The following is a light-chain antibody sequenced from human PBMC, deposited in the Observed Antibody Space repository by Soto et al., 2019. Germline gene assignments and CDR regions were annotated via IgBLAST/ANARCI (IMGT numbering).Light chain of an antibody. CDR1: QDIGNR. Sequence: DIQMSQSPSSLSASVGDRVTITCQASQDIGNRLSWHQQNPGKGPNLLIYDASNLETGVPPRFSGSGSGTHFTFTISSLQPEDIGTYYCQHYDNFPITFGQGTRLEIK. V-gene: IGKV1-33*01. CDR3: QHYDNFPIT. J-gene: IGKJ5*01. CDR2: DAS.